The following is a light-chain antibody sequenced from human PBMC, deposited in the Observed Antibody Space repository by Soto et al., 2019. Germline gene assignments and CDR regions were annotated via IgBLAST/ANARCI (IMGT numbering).Light chain of an antibody. CDR3: CSYTSSNTVV. V-gene: IGLV2-14*01. CDR2: EVN. Sequence: QSALTQLASVSGSPGQSFTISCTGTSSDIGAYKYVAWYQQQSGQAPKLMTYEVNNRPSGVSNRFSGSKSGNTASLTIAGLQAEDEADYYCCSYTSSNTVVFGGGTQLTVL. J-gene: IGLJ3*02. CDR1: SSDIGAYKY.